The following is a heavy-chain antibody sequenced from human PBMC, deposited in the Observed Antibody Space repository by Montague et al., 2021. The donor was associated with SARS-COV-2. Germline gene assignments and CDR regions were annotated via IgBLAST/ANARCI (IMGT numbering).Heavy chain of an antibody. Sequence: SETLSLTCIVSAGSISSSSYYWSCIRQPPGKGREWFGYIDYSEGTXYKPSLKSRVTISVDTSKNQFSLKLSSVTAADTAVYYCARGYCRGGICYYGVAFDVWGQGTMVTVS. D-gene: IGHD2-15*01. CDR3: ARGYCRGGICYYGVAFDV. CDR2: IDYSEGT. V-gene: IGHV4-61*01. CDR1: AGSISSSSYY. J-gene: IGHJ3*01.